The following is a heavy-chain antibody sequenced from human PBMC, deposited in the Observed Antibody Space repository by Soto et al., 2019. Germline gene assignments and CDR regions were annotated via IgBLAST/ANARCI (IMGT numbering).Heavy chain of an antibody. CDR2: LSGGGANT. CDR1: GFSFSTYS. CDR3: ARWSGYADA. V-gene: IGHV3-23*01. D-gene: IGHD4-17*01. J-gene: IGHJ4*02. Sequence: GGSLRLSCAASGFSFSTYSMAWVRQAAGKGPQWVSGLSGGGANTFYIDSVRGRFTISVDNSKNTVYLQMDSLRADDTAVYYCARWSGYADAWGQGTLVTVSS.